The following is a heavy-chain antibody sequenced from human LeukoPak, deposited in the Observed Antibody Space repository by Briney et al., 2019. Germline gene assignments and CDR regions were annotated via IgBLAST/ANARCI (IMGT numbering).Heavy chain of an antibody. J-gene: IGHJ6*04. Sequence: SVTVSCKASGGTFSSYAISWVRQAPGQGLEWMGGIIPIFGTANYAQKFQGRVTITADESTSTAYMELSSLRSEDTAVYYCAGGFGELSDYYYYGMDVWGKGTTVTVSS. V-gene: IGHV1-69*13. CDR3: AGGFGELSDYYYYGMDV. CDR1: GGTFSSYA. CDR2: IIPIFGTA. D-gene: IGHD3-10*01.